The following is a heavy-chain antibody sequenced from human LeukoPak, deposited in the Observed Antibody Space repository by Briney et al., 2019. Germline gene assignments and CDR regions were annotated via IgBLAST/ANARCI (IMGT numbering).Heavy chain of an antibody. V-gene: IGHV1-2*02. D-gene: IGHD6-19*01. J-gene: IGHJ4*02. CDR1: GYTFTGYF. Sequence: ASVKVSCKASGYTFTGYFMHWVRQAPGQGLEWMGWINPNSGGTNYAQKFQGRVTMTRDTSISTTYMELSRLRSDDTAVYYCARDLGISGWYAPPLGYFDYWGQGTLVTVSP. CDR3: ARDLGISGWYAPPLGYFDY. CDR2: INPNSGGT.